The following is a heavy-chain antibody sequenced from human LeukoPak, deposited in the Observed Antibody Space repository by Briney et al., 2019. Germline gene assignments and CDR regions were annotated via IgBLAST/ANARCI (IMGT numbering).Heavy chain of an antibody. Sequence: GGSLRLTCAASGFTFSSYWMSWVRQAPGKGLEWVANIKQHGSEKYYVDSVRGRFTISRDNAQNSMYLQMNSLRAEDTAVYYCARDHGTNDFWSGFYAHWGQGTLVTVSS. CDR1: GFTFSSYW. CDR3: ARDHGTNDFWSGFYAH. D-gene: IGHD3-3*01. V-gene: IGHV3-7*01. CDR2: IKQHGSEK. J-gene: IGHJ4*02.